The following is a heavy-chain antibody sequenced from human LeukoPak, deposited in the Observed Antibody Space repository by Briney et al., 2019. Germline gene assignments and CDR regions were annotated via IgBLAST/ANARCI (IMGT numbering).Heavy chain of an antibody. CDR3: ARARFLEWLLSYYYYGMGV. V-gene: IGHV4-34*01. Sequence: KPSETLSLTCAVYGGSFSGYYWSWIRQPPGKGLEWIGEINHSGSTNYNPSLKSRVTISVDTSKNQFSLKLSSVTAADTAVYYCARARFLEWLLSYYYYGMGVWGQGTTVTVSS. CDR1: GGSFSGYY. CDR2: INHSGST. D-gene: IGHD3-3*01. J-gene: IGHJ6*02.